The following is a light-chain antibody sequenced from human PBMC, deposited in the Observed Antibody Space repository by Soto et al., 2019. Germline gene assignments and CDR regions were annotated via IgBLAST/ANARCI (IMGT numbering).Light chain of an antibody. V-gene: IGKV1-39*01. J-gene: IGKJ1*01. CDR3: QQTFNTPRT. CDR2: SAS. Sequence: DIQMTQSPSSLSASVGDRITITCRASQNINTLLNWYQQKPGRAPNLLISSASFSLSGVPSRFTGSGSGTEFTLTVSSLQPEDFATYYCQQTFNTPRTFGQGTRVETK. CDR1: QNINTL.